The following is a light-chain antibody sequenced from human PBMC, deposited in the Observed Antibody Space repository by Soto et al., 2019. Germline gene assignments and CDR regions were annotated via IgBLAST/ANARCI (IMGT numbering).Light chain of an antibody. J-gene: IGLJ7*01. CDR3: AAWDDTRNGWV. CDR2: NTN. CDR1: SSNIGTKS. Sequence: QSVLTQPPSASGTPGQTVTISCSGSSSNIGTKSENWYQQLPATAPKLLIFNTNHHPSWVPDRFSGSRSGASAALAISGGQSDDEADYYCAAWDDTRNGWVFGAGTQLTVL. V-gene: IGLV1-44*01.